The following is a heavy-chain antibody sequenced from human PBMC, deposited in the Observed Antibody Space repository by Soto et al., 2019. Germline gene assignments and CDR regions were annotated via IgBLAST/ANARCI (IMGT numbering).Heavy chain of an antibody. CDR1: GGSISSGGYY. V-gene: IGHV4-31*03. CDR2: IYYSGST. D-gene: IGHD4-17*01. CDR3: ARRPLGDYGDSGGLDY. Sequence: QVQLQESGPGLVKPSQTLSLTCTVSGGSISSGGYYWSWIRQHPGKGLEWIGYIYYSGSTYYNPSLKSRVTISVDPSKNQFSRKLSSVTAADTAVYYCARRPLGDYGDSGGLDYWGQGTLVTVSS. J-gene: IGHJ4*02.